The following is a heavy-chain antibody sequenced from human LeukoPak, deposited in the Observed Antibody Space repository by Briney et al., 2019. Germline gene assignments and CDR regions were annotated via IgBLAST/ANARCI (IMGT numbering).Heavy chain of an antibody. CDR2: INPNSGGT. Sequence: ASVKVSCKASGYTFTGYYMHWVRQAPGQGLEWMGWINPNSGGTNYAQKFQGRVTMTRDTSISTAYMELSRLRSDDTAVYYCARGSSGWYGPGYYYYYMDVWGKGTTVTISS. CDR3: ARGSSGWYGPGYYYYYMDV. J-gene: IGHJ6*03. CDR1: GYTFTGYY. V-gene: IGHV1-2*02. D-gene: IGHD6-19*01.